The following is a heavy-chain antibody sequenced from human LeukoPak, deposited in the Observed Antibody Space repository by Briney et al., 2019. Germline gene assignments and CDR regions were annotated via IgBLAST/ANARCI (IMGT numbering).Heavy chain of an antibody. Sequence: PSETLSLTCTVSGGSVSGHYWTWIRQPPGKGLEWIGQIHYSGRPDYNPSLRSRVTISVDTSKNQLSLKVTSVTGADTAVYYCARFGVDYDMDVWGQGTTVTVSS. CDR3: ARFGVDYDMDV. CDR1: GGSVSGHY. V-gene: IGHV4-59*02. CDR2: IHYSGRP. J-gene: IGHJ6*02. D-gene: IGHD3-16*01.